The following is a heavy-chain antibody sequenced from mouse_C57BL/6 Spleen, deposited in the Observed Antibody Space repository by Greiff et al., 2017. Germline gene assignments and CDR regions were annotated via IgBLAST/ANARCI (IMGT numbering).Heavy chain of an antibody. V-gene: IGHV1-47*01. Sequence: QVQLQQSGAELVKPGASVKMSCKASGYTFTTYPIEWMKQTHGKSLEWIGNFHPYNDDTKYNEKFKGKATLTVEKSSSTVYLVLSRLTPDDSAVYYCASHYYEYGRAWLAYWGQGTLVTVSA. CDR3: ASHYYEYGRAWLAY. J-gene: IGHJ3*01. CDR1: GYTFTTYP. CDR2: FHPYNDDT. D-gene: IGHD2-4*01.